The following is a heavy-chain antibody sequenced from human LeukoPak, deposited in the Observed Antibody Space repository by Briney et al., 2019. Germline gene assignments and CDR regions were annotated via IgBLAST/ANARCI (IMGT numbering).Heavy chain of an antibody. CDR1: GGSISSSSYY. CDR2: IYYSGST. Sequence: SETPSLTCTVSGGSISSSSYYWGWIRQPPGKGLEWIGSIYYSGSTYYNPSLKSRVTISVDTSKNQFSLKLSSVTAADTAVYYCARHSDYGDYGYMDVWGKGTTVTVSS. CDR3: ARHSDYGDYGYMDV. J-gene: IGHJ6*03. D-gene: IGHD4-17*01. V-gene: IGHV4-39*01.